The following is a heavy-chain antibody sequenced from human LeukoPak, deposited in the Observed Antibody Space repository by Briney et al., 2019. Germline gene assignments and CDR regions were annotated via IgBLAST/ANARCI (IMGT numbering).Heavy chain of an antibody. CDR2: MNPNSGNT. Sequence: ASVKVSCKASGYTFTSYDINWVRQATGQGLEWMGWMNPNSGNTGYAQKFQGRVTITRNTSISTAYMELSSLRSEDTAVYYCARGLGGTFQQLVRSDYFDYWGQGTLVTVSS. J-gene: IGHJ4*02. CDR1: GYTFTSYD. CDR3: ARGLGGTFQQLVRSDYFDY. D-gene: IGHD6-13*01. V-gene: IGHV1-8*03.